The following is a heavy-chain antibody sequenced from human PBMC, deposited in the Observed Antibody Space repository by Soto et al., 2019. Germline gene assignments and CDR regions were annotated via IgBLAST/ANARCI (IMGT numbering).Heavy chain of an antibody. Sequence: QITLKESGPTLVKPTQTLTLTCSFSGFSLSSSGVGVGWIRQPPGKALEWLALIYWDDDMRYSPSLTRRLTITKDTSKNQVVLTWSDMDPVDTATYYWARGTGGGNSCYFDYWGQGTLFTVSS. J-gene: IGHJ4*02. V-gene: IGHV2-5*02. CDR2: IYWDDDM. CDR3: ARGTGGGNSCYFDY. D-gene: IGHD2-21*02. CDR1: GFSLSSSGVG.